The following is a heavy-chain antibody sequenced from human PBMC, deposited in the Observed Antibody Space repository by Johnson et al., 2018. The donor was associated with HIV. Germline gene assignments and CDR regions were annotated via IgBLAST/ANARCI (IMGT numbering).Heavy chain of an antibody. D-gene: IGHD6-19*01. J-gene: IGHJ3*02. CDR3: AKDLRGIAGAIDAFDI. CDR2: ISSSGSTI. Sequence: VQLVESGGGLVQPGGSLRLSCAASGFTFSSYEMNWVRQAPGKGLEWVSYISSSGSTIYYADSVKGRFTISRDNSKSTVYLQMNSLRVEDTAVYYCAKDLRGIAGAIDAFDIWGQGTMVTVSS. V-gene: IGHV3-48*03. CDR1: GFTFSSYE.